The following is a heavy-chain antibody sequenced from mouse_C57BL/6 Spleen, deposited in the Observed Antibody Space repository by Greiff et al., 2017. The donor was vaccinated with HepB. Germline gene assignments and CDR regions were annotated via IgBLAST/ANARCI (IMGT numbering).Heavy chain of an antibody. J-gene: IGHJ1*03. V-gene: IGHV5-15*04. CDR2: ISNLAYSI. Sequence: EVKLVESGGGLVQPGGSLKLSCAASGFTFSDYGMAWVRQAPRKGPEWVAFISNLAYSIYYADTVTGRFTISRENAKNTLYLEMSSLRSEDTAMYYCARRDGNYPYWYFDVWGTGTTVTVSS. D-gene: IGHD2-1*01. CDR1: GFTFSDYG. CDR3: ARRDGNYPYWYFDV.